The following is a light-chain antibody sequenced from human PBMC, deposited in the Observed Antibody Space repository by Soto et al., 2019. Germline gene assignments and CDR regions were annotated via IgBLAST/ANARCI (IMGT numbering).Light chain of an antibody. CDR1: PGISNY. CDR2: AAS. J-gene: IGKJ1*01. Sequence: DVQMTQSPSSLSASVGDRVTITCRASPGISNYLAWYQQKPGKVPKLLIYAASTLQSGVPSRFSGSGFGTDFTLTISSLQPEEFATYDCQKYNSAPRTFGQGTKVEIK. CDR3: QKYNSAPRT. V-gene: IGKV1-27*01.